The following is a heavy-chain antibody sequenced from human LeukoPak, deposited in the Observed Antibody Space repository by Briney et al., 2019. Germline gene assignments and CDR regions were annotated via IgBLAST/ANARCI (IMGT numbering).Heavy chain of an antibody. CDR1: GYTFTGYY. Sequence: ASVKVSCKASGYTFTGYYMHWVRQAPGQGLEWMGRIIPILGIANYAQKFQGRVTITADKSTSTAYMELSSLRSEDTAVYYCARVRDENTYYYDSSGYYFDYWGQGTLVTVSS. V-gene: IGHV1-69*04. CDR2: IIPILGIA. J-gene: IGHJ4*02. CDR3: ARVRDENTYYYDSSGYYFDY. D-gene: IGHD3-22*01.